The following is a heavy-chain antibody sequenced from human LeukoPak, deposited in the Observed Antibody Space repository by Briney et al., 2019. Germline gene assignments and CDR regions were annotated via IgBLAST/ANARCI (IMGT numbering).Heavy chain of an antibody. CDR3: ARAYRLLWFGELLIGWFDP. D-gene: IGHD3-10*01. V-gene: IGHV1-8*02. J-gene: IGHJ5*02. CDR1: GYTFTGYY. CDR2: INPNSGNT. Sequence: ASVKVSCKASGYTFTGYYMHWVRQAPGQGLEWMGWINPNSGNTGYAQKFQGRVTMTRNTSISTAYMELSSLRSEDTAVYYCARAYRLLWFGELLIGWFDPWGQGTLVTVSS.